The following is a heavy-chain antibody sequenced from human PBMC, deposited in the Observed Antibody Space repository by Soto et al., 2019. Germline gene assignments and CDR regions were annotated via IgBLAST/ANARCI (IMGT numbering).Heavy chain of an antibody. CDR3: ARQFRGSSSFD. Sequence: SETLSLTCTVSGGSISSYYWSWIRQPPGKGLEWIGYIYYSGSTNYNPSLKSRVTISVDTSKNQFSLKLSSVTAADTAVYYCARQFRGSSSFDWGQGTLVTVSS. V-gene: IGHV4-59*08. CDR1: GGSISSYY. D-gene: IGHD6-6*01. J-gene: IGHJ4*02. CDR2: IYYSGST.